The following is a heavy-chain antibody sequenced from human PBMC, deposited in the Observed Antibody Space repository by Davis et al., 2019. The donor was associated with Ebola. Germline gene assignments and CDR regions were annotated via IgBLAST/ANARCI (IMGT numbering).Heavy chain of an antibody. Sequence: GESLKISCAASGFTFSSYAMSWVRQAPGKGLEWVSDISSSGGDTYYADSVKGRFTISRDNSKNTLYLQMNSLRAEDTAVYYCAREDTAMVPDAFDIWGQGTMVTVSS. CDR2: ISSSGGDT. CDR3: AREDTAMVPDAFDI. D-gene: IGHD5-18*01. CDR1: GFTFSSYA. J-gene: IGHJ3*02. V-gene: IGHV3-23*01.